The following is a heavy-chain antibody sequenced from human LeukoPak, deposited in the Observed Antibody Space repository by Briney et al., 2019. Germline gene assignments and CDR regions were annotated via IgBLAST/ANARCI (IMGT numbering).Heavy chain of an antibody. CDR2: INNDGVST. CDR1: GFTLSSYW. V-gene: IGHV3-74*01. Sequence: GGSLRLSCATSGFTLSSYWMHWVRQVPGKGLEWLSRINNDGVSTSYADSVKGRFTISRDNAKNTLYLRMNSLRAEDTAIYYCARESIVVVPTTMDDASDIWGQGTMVTVSS. D-gene: IGHD2-2*01. CDR3: ARESIVVVPTTMDDASDI. J-gene: IGHJ3*02.